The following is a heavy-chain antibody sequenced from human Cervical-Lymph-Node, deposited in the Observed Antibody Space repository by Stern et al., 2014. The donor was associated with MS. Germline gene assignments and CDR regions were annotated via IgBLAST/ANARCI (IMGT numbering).Heavy chain of an antibody. CDR2: VGTAGDT. CDR1: GFTFSRYD. CDR3: ASWTVTTGFDY. V-gene: IGHV3-13*04. D-gene: IGHD4-17*01. J-gene: IGHJ4*01. Sequence: EVQLEESGGGLVQPGGSLRLSCAASGFTFSRYDMHWVRQATGKGLEWVSAVGTAGDTYYADSVKGRFTISRENAKNSFFLQMNSLRAGDTAVYYCASWTVTTGFDYWGHGTLVTVSS.